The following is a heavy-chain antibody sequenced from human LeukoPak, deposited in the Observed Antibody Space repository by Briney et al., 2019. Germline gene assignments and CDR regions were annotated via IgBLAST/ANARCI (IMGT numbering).Heavy chain of an antibody. J-gene: IGHJ3*02. V-gene: IGHV4-34*01. CDR2: INHSGST. CDR1: GGSFSGYY. CDR3: ARRGQWLRGTRNAFDI. D-gene: IGHD6-19*01. Sequence: SETLSLTCAVYGGSFSGYYWSWIRQPPGKGLEWIGEINHSGSTNYNPSLKSRVTISVDTSKNQFSLKLSSVTAADTAVYYCARRGQWLRGTRNAFDIWGQGTMVTVSS.